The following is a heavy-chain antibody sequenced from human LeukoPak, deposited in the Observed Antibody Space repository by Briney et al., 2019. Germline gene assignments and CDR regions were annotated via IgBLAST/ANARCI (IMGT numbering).Heavy chain of an antibody. V-gene: IGHV1-2*06. CDR1: GYTFTGYY. CDR3: ARGYGDEYYFDY. D-gene: IGHD4-17*01. CDR2: INPNSGGT. J-gene: IGHJ4*02. Sequence: ASVKVSCKASGYTFTGYYMHWVRQAPGQGLEWMGRINPNSGGTSYAQKFQGRVTMTRDTSISTAYMELSRLRSDDTAVYYCARGYGDEYYFDYWGQGTLVTVSS.